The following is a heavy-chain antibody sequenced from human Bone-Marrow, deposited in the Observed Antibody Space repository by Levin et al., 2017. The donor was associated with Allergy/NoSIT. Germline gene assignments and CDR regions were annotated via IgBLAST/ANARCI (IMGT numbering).Heavy chain of an antibody. D-gene: IGHD5-18*01. CDR2: INHSGST. J-gene: IGHJ4*02. Sequence: SETLSLTCAVYGGSFSDSYWSWIRQPPGKGLEWIGEINHSGSTNYNPSLKSRVTISVDTSKNQFSLKLNSVTAADTAVYYCARGGYSYGYGYWGQGTLVTVSS. V-gene: IGHV4-34*01. CDR3: ARGGYSYGYGY. CDR1: GGSFSDSY.